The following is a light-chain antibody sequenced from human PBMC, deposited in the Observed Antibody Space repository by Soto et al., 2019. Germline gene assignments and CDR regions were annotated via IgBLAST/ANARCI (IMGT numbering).Light chain of an antibody. CDR1: SSDIGAYNY. Sequence: QSALTQPASVSGSPGQSITISCTGSSSDIGAYNYVSWYQQHPGRAPKLIIYDVIKRPSGVSYHFSGSKSGSTASLTISGLQAEHEAHYYGSSHTTSNSRIFGGGTQLTVL. CDR3: SSHTTSNSRI. J-gene: IGLJ2*01. V-gene: IGLV2-14*01. CDR2: DVI.